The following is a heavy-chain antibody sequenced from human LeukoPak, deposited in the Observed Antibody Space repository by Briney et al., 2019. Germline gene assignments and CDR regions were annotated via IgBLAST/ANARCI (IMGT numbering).Heavy chain of an antibody. CDR3: ARAAATTPYDY. J-gene: IGHJ4*02. CDR1: GDSISSYY. Sequence: SETLSLTCTVSGDSISSYYWSWIRQPPGKGLEWIGYIYYSGNTNYNPSLKSRVTISVDTSKNQFSLKLSPVTAADTAVYYCARAAATTPYDYWGQGTLVTVSS. V-gene: IGHV4-59*01. D-gene: IGHD1-14*01. CDR2: IYYSGNT.